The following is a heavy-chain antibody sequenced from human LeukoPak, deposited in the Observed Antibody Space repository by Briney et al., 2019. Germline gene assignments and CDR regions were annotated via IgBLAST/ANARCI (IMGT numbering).Heavy chain of an antibody. CDR1: GFTFSSYW. V-gene: IGHV3-7*01. CDR2: IKQDGSEK. Sequence: VGSRRLSCAASGFTFSSYWMSWVRQAPGKGLEWVANIKQDGSEKYYVDSVKGRFTISRDNAKNSLYLQMNSLRAEDTAVYYCGRGRGSGSYPSYYYYYYMDVWGKGTTVPVSS. D-gene: IGHD3-10*01. CDR3: GRGRGSGSYPSYYYYYYMDV. J-gene: IGHJ6*03.